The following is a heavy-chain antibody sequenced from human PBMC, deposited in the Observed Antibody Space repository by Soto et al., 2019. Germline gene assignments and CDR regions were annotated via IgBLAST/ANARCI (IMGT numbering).Heavy chain of an antibody. CDR3: ARWPTDMEGHYGMDV. CDR1: GYTFTSYD. V-gene: IGHV1-8*01. D-gene: IGHD1-1*01. Sequence: ASVKVSCKASGYTFTSYDINWVRQATGQGLEWMGWMNPNSGNTGYAQKFQGRVAMTRNTSISTAYMELSSLRSEDTAVYYCARWPTDMEGHYGMDVWGQGTTVTVSS. CDR2: MNPNSGNT. J-gene: IGHJ6*02.